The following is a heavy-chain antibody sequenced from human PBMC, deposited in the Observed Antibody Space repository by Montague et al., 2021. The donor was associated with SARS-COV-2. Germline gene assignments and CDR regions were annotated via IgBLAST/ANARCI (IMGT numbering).Heavy chain of an antibody. CDR1: GYTFTSYG. V-gene: IGHV1-18*01. Sequence: SVKVSCKASGYTFTSYGIIWVRQAPGQGLEWMGWISAYNGNTHYAQKLQGRVTMTTDTSTSTAYMELRSLSSDDTAVYYCARKPTQQPHEYWGQGTLVTVSS. CDR3: ARKPTQQPHEY. J-gene: IGHJ4*02. D-gene: IGHD6-13*01. CDR2: ISAYNGNT.